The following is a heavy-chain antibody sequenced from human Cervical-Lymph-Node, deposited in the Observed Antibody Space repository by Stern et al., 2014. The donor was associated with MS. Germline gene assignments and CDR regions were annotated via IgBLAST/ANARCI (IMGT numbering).Heavy chain of an antibody. CDR2: IYPGDSNT. J-gene: IGHJ4*02. Sequence: EVQLVESGAEVKKPGESLKISCKGSGYSFTANCIVCVRQMPGQGLEWMGIIYPGDSNTRYSPSFQGQVTISADKSISTAYLQWSSLKASDTAMYYCARDYGDYAFDYWGQGTLVTVSS. D-gene: IGHD4-17*01. CDR1: GYSFTANC. CDR3: ARDYGDYAFDY. V-gene: IGHV5-51*01.